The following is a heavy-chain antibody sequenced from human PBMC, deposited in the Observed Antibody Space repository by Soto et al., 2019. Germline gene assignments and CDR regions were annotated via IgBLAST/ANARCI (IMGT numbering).Heavy chain of an antibody. CDR3: AKDPGGQAVALDY. V-gene: IGHV3-30*18. CDR1: GFTFSSYG. J-gene: IGHJ4*02. Sequence: QVQLVESGGGVVQPGRSLRLSCAASGFTFSSYGMHWVRQAPGKGLEWVAVISYDGSNKYYADSVKGRFTISRDNFKNTLYLQMSSLRAEDTAVYYWAKDPGGQAVALDYWGQGTLVTVSS. D-gene: IGHD6-19*01. CDR2: ISYDGSNK.